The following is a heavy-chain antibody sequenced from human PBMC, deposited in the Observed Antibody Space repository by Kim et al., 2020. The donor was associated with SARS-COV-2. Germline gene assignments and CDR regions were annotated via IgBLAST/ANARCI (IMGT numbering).Heavy chain of an antibody. V-gene: IGHV3-23*01. CDR2: ISGSGGST. J-gene: IGHJ4*02. Sequence: GGSLRLSCAASGFTFSSYAMSWVRQAPGKGLEWVSAISGSGGSTYYADSVKGRFTISRDNSKNTLYLQMNSLRAEDTAVYYCAKSPLDRDTAMVKGWGAPDYWGQGTLVTVSS. CDR3: AKSPLDRDTAMVKGWGAPDY. CDR1: GFTFSSYA. D-gene: IGHD5-18*01.